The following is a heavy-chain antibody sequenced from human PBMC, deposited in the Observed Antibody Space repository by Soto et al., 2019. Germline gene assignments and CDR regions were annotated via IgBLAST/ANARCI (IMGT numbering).Heavy chain of an antibody. J-gene: IGHJ6*02. Sequence: ASVKVSCKASGYTFTSYDINWVRQATGQGLEWMGWMNPNSGNTGYAQKFQGRVTMTRNTSISTAYMELSSLRSEDTAVYYCARVVGGYCSSGSCYDYGMGVWGQGTTVRVSS. D-gene: IGHD2-15*01. V-gene: IGHV1-8*01. CDR1: GYTFTSYD. CDR3: ARVVGGYCSSGSCYDYGMGV. CDR2: MNPNSGNT.